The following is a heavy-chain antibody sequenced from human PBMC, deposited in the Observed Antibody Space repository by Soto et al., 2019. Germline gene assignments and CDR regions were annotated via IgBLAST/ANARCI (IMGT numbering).Heavy chain of an antibody. CDR2: INPNSGGA. V-gene: IGHV1-2*02. CDR1: GYTFIGYY. J-gene: IGHJ3*02. D-gene: IGHD2-15*01. CDR3: ARGGQFVALAAFDI. Sequence: GGSVKVSCNASGYTFIGYYMHWVRHAPGQGLEWMGWINPNSGGANYAQKFQGRVTTTRDTSISTAYMELSRLRSDDTAVYYCARGGQFVALAAFDIWGQGTMVTVPS.